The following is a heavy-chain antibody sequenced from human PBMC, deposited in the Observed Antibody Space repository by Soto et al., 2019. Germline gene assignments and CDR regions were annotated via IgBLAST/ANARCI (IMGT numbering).Heavy chain of an antibody. V-gene: IGHV1-18*01. J-gene: IGHJ1*01. CDR3: ARVNGQTLVSD. D-gene: IGHD2-8*01. Sequence: QAQLVQSGAEVKKPGASVKVSCKASGYIFTSHGISWVRQAPGQGLEWTGRISTYNGNTKYGQKLQARVTMTTDTYGSIGNMEFRSLRSDDTAMYYCARVNGQTLVSDWGQVTMVTVSS. CDR1: GYIFTSHG. CDR2: ISTYNGNT.